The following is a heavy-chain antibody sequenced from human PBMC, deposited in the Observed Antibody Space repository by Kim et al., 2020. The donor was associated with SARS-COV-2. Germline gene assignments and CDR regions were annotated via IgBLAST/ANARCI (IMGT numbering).Heavy chain of an antibody. D-gene: IGHD3-3*01. CDR2: FHPNGGLT. CDR1: GFTLSTYS. CDR3: ATSKPIIFGTLSFEP. J-gene: IGHJ5*02. Sequence: GGSLRLSCAASGFTLSTYSMHWVRQAPGKGLVWVSRFHPNGGLTTHADSVKGRFTISRDNAKNTLYLQMNSLRDEDTAVYYCATSKPIIFGTLSFEPGGRGPLDPVSS. V-gene: IGHV3-74*03.